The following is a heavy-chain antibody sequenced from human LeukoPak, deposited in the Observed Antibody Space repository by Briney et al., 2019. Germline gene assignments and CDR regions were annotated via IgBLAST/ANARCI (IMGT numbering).Heavy chain of an antibody. CDR2: ISYDGSNK. D-gene: IGHD1-26*01. J-gene: IGHJ4*02. Sequence: PGRSLRLSCAASGFTFSSYAMHWVRQAPGKGLEWVAVISYDGSNKYYADSVKGRFTISRDNSKNTLYLQMNSLRAEDTAVNYCARVEMGYWGQGTLVTVSS. CDR1: GFTFSSYA. CDR3: ARVEMGY. V-gene: IGHV3-30-3*01.